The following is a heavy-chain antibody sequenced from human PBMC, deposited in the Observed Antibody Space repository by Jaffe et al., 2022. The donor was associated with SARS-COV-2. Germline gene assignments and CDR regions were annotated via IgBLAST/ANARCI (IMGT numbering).Heavy chain of an antibody. V-gene: IGHV3-7*01. J-gene: IGHJ4*02. CDR2: IKYDGTEK. D-gene: IGHD2-21*02. CDR3: ATVGHIVMGTAARFDY. Sequence: EVQLVESGGGLVQPGGSLRLSCAASGFTFSIYYMSWVRQIPGKGLEWVADIKYDGTEKYYVDSVKGRFTISRDNAKNSLYLQMNSLRAEDTAVYYCATVGHIVMGTAARFDYWGQGTLVTVSS. CDR1: GFTFSIYY.